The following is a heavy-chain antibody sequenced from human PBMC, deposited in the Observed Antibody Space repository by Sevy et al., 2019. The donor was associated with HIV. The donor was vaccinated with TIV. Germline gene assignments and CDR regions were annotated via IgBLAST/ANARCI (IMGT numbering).Heavy chain of an antibody. V-gene: IGHV3-23*01. Sequence: GGSLRLSCAASGFTFSNYALNWVRQVPGKGLEWVSTISGSGFNTYYGDSVKGRFTISRDNSKNTLYLQMSCLSPEDTALYYCAKDRFDGSGYYPEGAFDIWGQGTKVTVSS. CDR2: ISGSGFNT. CDR3: AKDRFDGSGYYPEGAFDI. D-gene: IGHD3-22*01. CDR1: GFTFSNYA. J-gene: IGHJ3*02.